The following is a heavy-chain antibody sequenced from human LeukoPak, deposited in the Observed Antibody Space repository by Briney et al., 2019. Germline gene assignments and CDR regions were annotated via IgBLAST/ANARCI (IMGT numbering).Heavy chain of an antibody. D-gene: IGHD2-2*01. J-gene: IGHJ6*02. Sequence: ASVKVSCKASGYTFTGYYMHWVRQAPGQGLEWMGWINPNSGGTNYAQKFQGRVPMTRDTSISTAYMELSRLRSDDTAVYYCARDHCSSTSCSIYYYYYGMDVWGQGTTVTVSS. V-gene: IGHV1-2*02. CDR1: GYTFTGYY. CDR3: ARDHCSSTSCSIYYYYYGMDV. CDR2: INPNSGGT.